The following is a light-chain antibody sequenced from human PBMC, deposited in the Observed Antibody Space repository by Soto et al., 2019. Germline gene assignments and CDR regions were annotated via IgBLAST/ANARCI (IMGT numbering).Light chain of an antibody. CDR3: ATWDASLNGFYV. CDR2: RNN. CDR1: NSKIGSNY. Sequence: SVLSPPPSASGTLGQGVTISCSGSNSKIGSNYVYWYQQLPGTAPKLLIYRNNQRPSGVPDRFSGSKSGTSASLAISGLRSDDEADDFCATWDASLNGFYVCGTGTKVTVL. J-gene: IGLJ1*01. V-gene: IGLV1-47*01.